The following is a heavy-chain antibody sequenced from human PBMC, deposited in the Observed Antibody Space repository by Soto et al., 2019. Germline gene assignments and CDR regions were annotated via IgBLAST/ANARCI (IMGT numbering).Heavy chain of an antibody. Sequence: SETLSLTCTVSGGSISSYYWSWIRQPPGKGLEWIGYIYYSGSTNYNPSLKSRVTISVDTSKNQFSLKLSSVTAADTAVYYCARERVAGTLGFDYWGQGTLVTVSS. CDR3: ARERVAGTLGFDY. CDR2: IYYSGST. CDR1: GGSISSYY. J-gene: IGHJ4*02. V-gene: IGHV4-59*01. D-gene: IGHD6-19*01.